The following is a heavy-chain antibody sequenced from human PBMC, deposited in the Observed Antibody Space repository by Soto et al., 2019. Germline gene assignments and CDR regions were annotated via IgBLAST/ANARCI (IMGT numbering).Heavy chain of an antibody. CDR2: INSDGSST. CDR3: ARGNQWFDP. J-gene: IGHJ5*02. Sequence: EVQVVESGGGLVQPGESLRLSCAASGFSFSDSWMHWVRQAPGKGLMWVSRINSDGSSTNYADSVKGRFTSSRDNSRNTLYLQMSSLRAEDTAVYYCARGNQWFDPWGQGTLVTVSS. V-gene: IGHV3-74*01. CDR1: GFSFSDSW.